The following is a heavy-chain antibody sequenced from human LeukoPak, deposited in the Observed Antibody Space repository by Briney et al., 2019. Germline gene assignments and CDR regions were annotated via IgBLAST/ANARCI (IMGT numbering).Heavy chain of an antibody. J-gene: IGHJ6*02. CDR2: MNPNSGNT. Sequence: ASVKVSCKASGYTFTSYDINWVRQATGQGLEWMGWMNPNSGNTGYAQKFRGRVTMTRNTSISTAYMELSSLRSEDTAVYYCARGGASSSWLYYYYYGMDVWGQGTTVTVSS. D-gene: IGHD6-13*01. V-gene: IGHV1-8*01. CDR1: GYTFTSYD. CDR3: ARGGASSSWLYYYYYGMDV.